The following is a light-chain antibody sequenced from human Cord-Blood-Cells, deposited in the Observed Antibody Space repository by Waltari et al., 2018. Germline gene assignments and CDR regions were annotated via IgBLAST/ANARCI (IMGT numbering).Light chain of an antibody. Sequence: AIRMTQSPSSFSASTGDRVTITCRASQGISSYLAWYQQKPGKAPKLLIYAASTLQSGVPSRFSGSGSETDFTLTISCLQSEDFVTYYCQQYYSYPLTFGGGTKVEIK. CDR2: AAS. J-gene: IGKJ4*01. CDR1: QGISSY. V-gene: IGKV1-8*01. CDR3: QQYYSYPLT.